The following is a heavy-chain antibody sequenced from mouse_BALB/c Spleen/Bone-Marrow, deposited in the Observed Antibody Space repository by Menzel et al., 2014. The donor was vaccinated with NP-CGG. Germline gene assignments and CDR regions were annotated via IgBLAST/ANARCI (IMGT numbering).Heavy chain of an antibody. CDR2: INPCSAYT. J-gene: IGHJ4*01. CDR3: TIRYYAMDY. CDR1: GYTFTSYS. V-gene: IGHV1-4*01. Sequence: QVQLQQSGAELARPGASVKMSCQASGYTFTSYSMHWEKQSPGQGLEWIGYINPCSAYTNYNQKFKGKATLTVDKSSSTAYMQLSSLTSEDSAVYYCTIRYYAMDYWGQGTSVTVSS. D-gene: IGHD1-1*01.